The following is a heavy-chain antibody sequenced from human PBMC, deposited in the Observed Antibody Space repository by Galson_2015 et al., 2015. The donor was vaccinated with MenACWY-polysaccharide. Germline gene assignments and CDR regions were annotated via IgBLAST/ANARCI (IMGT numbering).Heavy chain of an antibody. V-gene: IGHV3-33*01. CDR1: GFTFSSYG. D-gene: IGHD2-2*01. CDR2: IWSDGSNK. CDR3: AGDRTYAHYFDY. Sequence: SLRLSCAASGFTFSSYGMHWVRQAPGKGLEWVALIWSDGSNKYYADSVKGRFTISRDNSKNTLYLQMNSLRAEDTAVYYCAGDRTYAHYFDYWGQGTLVTVSS. J-gene: IGHJ4*02.